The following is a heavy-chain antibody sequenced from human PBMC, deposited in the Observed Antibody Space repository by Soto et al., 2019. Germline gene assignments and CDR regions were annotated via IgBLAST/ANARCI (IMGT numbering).Heavy chain of an antibody. Sequence: PSETLSLTCAVYGGSFSGYYWSWIRQPPGKGLEWIGEINHSGSTNYNPSLKSRVTISVDTSKNQFSLKLSSVTAADTAVYYCARGFEDCSGGSCYSGAFDIWGQGTMVTVSS. V-gene: IGHV4-34*01. J-gene: IGHJ3*02. CDR3: ARGFEDCSGGSCYSGAFDI. CDR2: INHSGST. CDR1: GGSFSGYY. D-gene: IGHD2-15*01.